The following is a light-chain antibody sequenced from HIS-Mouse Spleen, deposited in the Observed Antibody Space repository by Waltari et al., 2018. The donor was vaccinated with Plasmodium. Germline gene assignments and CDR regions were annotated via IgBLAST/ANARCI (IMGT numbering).Light chain of an antibody. CDR2: GAS. J-gene: IGKJ2*01. CDR3: QQYNNWPPYT. Sequence: EIVMTQSPATLSVSPGGRATLPCRASQSVSSNLAWYQQKPGQAPRRLIYGASTRPTGIPARFSGSGSGTEFTLTISSLQSEDFAVYYCQQYNNWPPYTFGQGTKLEIK. V-gene: IGKV3-15*01. CDR1: QSVSSN.